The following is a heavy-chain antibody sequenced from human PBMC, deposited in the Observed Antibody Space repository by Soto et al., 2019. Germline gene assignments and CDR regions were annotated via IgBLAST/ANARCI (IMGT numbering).Heavy chain of an antibody. V-gene: IGHV1-8*01. CDR2: MNPNSGNT. Sequence: QVHLVQSGAEVKKPGASVKVSCQDSGYTFTSYDINWVRQAPGQGLEWMGWMNPNSGNTGYAQKFQGRVTMTRNTAISIAYMELRNLRSEDTAVYYCARGRTARNWLDPWGQGTQVTVSS. CDR3: ARGRTARNWLDP. CDR1: GYTFTSYD. J-gene: IGHJ5*02.